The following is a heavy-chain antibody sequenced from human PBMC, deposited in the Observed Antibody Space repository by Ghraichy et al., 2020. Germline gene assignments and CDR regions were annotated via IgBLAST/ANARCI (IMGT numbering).Heavy chain of an antibody. CDR1: GGSFSGYY. CDR2: INHSGST. D-gene: IGHD3-22*01. J-gene: IGHJ4*02. CDR3: ARTLHYYDSSGYFFDY. V-gene: IGHV4-34*01. Sequence: GSLRLSCAVYGGSFSGYYWSWIRQPPGKGLEWIGEINHSGSTNYNPSLKSRVTISVDTSKNQFSLKLSSVTAADTAVYYCARTLHYYDSSGYFFDYWGQGTLVTVSS.